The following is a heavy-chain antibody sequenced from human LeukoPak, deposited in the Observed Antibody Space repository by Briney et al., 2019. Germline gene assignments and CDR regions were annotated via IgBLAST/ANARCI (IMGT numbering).Heavy chain of an antibody. Sequence: ASVKVSCKASGYTFTGYYMNWVRQAPGQGLEWMGWINPSTGGSNYAQKFQGRVTMTRDTSITTAYMELRRLTSDDTAVYFCARSVREYGDYPDNWFDPWGQGTLVTVSS. J-gene: IGHJ5*02. D-gene: IGHD4-17*01. CDR2: INPSTGGS. CDR1: GYTFTGYY. CDR3: ARSVREYGDYPDNWFDP. V-gene: IGHV1-2*02.